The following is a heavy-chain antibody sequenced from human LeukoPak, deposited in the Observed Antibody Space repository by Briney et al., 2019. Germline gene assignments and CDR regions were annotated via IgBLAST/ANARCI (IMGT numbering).Heavy chain of an antibody. Sequence: ASVKVSCKLSGYTLTEVSVAWVRQAPGKGLEWMGGFDPEYGETVYTQKFQGRFTMTEDTSADTAYMELSSLKSEDTAVYYCTTQGHDYWGQGTLVTVSS. J-gene: IGHJ4*02. CDR3: TTQGHDY. CDR1: GYTLTEVS. V-gene: IGHV1-24*01. CDR2: FDPEYGET.